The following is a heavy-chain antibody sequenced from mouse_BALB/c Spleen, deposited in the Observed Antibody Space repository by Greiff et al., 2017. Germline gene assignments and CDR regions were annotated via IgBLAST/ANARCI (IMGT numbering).Heavy chain of an antibody. Sequence: EVQLVESGGGLVKPGGSLKLSCAASGFTFSSYAMSWVRQTPEKRLEWVASISSGGSTYYPDSVKGRFTISRDNARNILYLQMSSLRSEDTAMYYCARIYYGYDGGYYAMDYWGQGTSVTVSS. CDR3: ARIYYGYDGGYYAMDY. J-gene: IGHJ4*01. CDR2: ISSGGST. CDR1: GFTFSSYA. V-gene: IGHV5-6-5*01. D-gene: IGHD2-2*01.